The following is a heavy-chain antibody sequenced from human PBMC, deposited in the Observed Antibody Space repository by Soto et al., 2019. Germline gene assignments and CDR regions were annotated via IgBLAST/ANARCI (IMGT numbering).Heavy chain of an antibody. CDR3: ARFQLAAAGTGYYYGMDV. J-gene: IGHJ6*02. Sequence: PSETLSLTCAVSGGSISSSNWWSRVRQPPGKGLEWIGEIYHSGSTNYNPSLKSRVTISVDKSKNQFSLKLSSVTAADTAVYYCARFQLAAAGTGYYYGMDVWGQGTTVTVSS. D-gene: IGHD6-13*01. V-gene: IGHV4-4*02. CDR2: IYHSGST. CDR1: GGSISSSNW.